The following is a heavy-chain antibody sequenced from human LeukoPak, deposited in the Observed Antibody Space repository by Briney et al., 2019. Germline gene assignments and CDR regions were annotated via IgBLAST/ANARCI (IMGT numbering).Heavy chain of an antibody. CDR2: ISYDGSNK. Sequence: PGRSLRLSCAASGFTFSSYGMHWVRQAPGKGLEWVAVISYDGSNKYYADSVKGRFTISIDNSKNTLYLQMNSLRAADTAVYYCAKSAIPGYSSTYFDYWGQGTLVTVSS. CDR1: GFTFSSYG. V-gene: IGHV3-30*18. CDR3: AKSAIPGYSSTYFDY. D-gene: IGHD6-13*01. J-gene: IGHJ4*02.